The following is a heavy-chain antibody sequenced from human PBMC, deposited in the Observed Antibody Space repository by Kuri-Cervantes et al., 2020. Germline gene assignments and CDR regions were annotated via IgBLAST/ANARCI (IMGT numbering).Heavy chain of an antibody. J-gene: IGHJ6*02. CDR2: INSDGSST. CDR1: GFPFSSYW. D-gene: IGHD3-10*01. CDR3: ATEHRLLWFGELSRYYYYGMDV. Sequence: LTRAVSGFPFSSYWMHWVRQAPGKGLVWVSRINSDGSSTSYADSVKGRFTISRDNSKNTLYLQMNSLRAEDTAVYYCATEHRLLWFGELSRYYYYGMDVWGQGTTVTVSS. V-gene: IGHV3-74*01.